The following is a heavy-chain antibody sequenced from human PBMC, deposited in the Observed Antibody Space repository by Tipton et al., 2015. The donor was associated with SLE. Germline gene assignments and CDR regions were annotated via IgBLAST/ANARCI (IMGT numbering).Heavy chain of an antibody. CDR1: GGTLNNYS. J-gene: IGHJ3*02. V-gene: IGHV1-69*18. CDR2: IIPIFGTV. Sequence: QLVQSGAEVKKPGSSVKVSCKASGGTLNNYSFMWVRQAPGQGLEWTGRIIPIFGTVDYAQKFQGRVTITADESTRTAYMELSSLRSEDTAIYYCARRERIRAVPGLAFDIWGQGTMVIVS. CDR3: ARRERIRAVPGLAFDI. D-gene: IGHD3-10*02.